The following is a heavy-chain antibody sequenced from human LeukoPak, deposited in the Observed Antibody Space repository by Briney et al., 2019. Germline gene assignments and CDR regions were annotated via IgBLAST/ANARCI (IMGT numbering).Heavy chain of an antibody. CDR1: GDSISSGDYY. Sequence: SETLSLTCTVSGDSISSGDYYWGWIRQPPGKGLEWIGSIYYSGSTYYNPSLKSRVTISVDTSKNQFSLKLSSVTAADTAVYYCTRPRNDILTGSPYFDYWGQGTLVTVSS. CDR2: IYYSGST. J-gene: IGHJ4*02. CDR3: TRPRNDILTGSPYFDY. V-gene: IGHV4-39*01. D-gene: IGHD3-9*01.